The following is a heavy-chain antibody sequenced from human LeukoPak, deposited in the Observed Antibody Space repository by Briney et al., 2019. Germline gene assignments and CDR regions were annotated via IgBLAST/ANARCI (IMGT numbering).Heavy chain of an antibody. CDR1: AFTVSNNY. CDR2: IYSGGST. J-gene: IGHJ4*02. CDR3: ASLSRGYYFDY. V-gene: IGHV3-66*01. Sequence: GESLRLSCAASAFTVSNNYMTWVRQAPGKGLEWVSIIYSGGSTYYADSVKGRFTISRDSSKNTLYLQMNSLSAEDTAVYYCASLSRGYYFDYWGQGTLVTVSS.